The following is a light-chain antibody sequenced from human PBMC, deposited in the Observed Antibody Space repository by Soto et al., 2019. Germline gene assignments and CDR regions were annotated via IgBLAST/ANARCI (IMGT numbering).Light chain of an antibody. J-gene: IGLJ2*01. CDR2: DNN. V-gene: IGLV1-51*01. Sequence: QSVLTQPPSVSAAPGQRVTISCSGSSANIGNNYVSWYRQLPGTAPKLLIYDNNRRPSEISDRFSGSKSGTSATLDITGLQTGDEADYYCGTWDSSLNGVVFGGGTKVTVL. CDR3: GTWDSSLNGVV. CDR1: SANIGNNY.